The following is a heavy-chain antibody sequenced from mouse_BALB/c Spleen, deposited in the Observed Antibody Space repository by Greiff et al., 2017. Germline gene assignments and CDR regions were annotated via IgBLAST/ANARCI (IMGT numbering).Heavy chain of an antibody. CDR2: IWTGGGT. V-gene: IGHV2-9-2*01. CDR1: GFSLTSYD. J-gene: IGHJ2*01. CDR3: VRRTTTAYYFDY. Sequence: VQRVESGPGLVAPSQSLSITCTVSGFSLTSYDISWIRQPPGKGLEWLGVIWTGGGTNYNSAFMSRLSISKDNSKSQVFLKMNSLQTDDTAIYYCVRRTTTAYYFDYWGQGTTLTVSS. D-gene: IGHD1-2*01.